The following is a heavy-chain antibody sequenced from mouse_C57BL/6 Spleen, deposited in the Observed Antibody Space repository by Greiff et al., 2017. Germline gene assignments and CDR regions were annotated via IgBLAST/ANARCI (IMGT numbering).Heavy chain of an antibody. CDR3: EMGEAWFDY. CDR2: IHPSDSDT. J-gene: IGHJ3*01. V-gene: IGHV1-74*01. CDR1: GYTFTSYW. Sequence: QVQLQQPGAELVKPGASVKVSCKASGYTFTSYWMHWVKQRPGQGLEWIGRIHPSDSDTNYNQKFKGKATLTVDKSSSTAYMQLSSLASEDSAGYCCEMGEAWFDYWGQGTLVTVSA.